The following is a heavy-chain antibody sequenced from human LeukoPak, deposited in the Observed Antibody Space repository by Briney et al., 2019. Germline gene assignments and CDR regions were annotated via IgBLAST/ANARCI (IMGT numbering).Heavy chain of an antibody. CDR3: AKELRSDSSAYSYFDY. CDR1: GFTFSSYA. D-gene: IGHD3-22*01. J-gene: IGHJ4*02. V-gene: IGHV3-23*01. CDR2: ISVSGGST. Sequence: AGGSLRLSCAASGFTFSSYAVTWVRQAPGKGLEWVLGISVSGGSTYYADSVKGRFTISRDNSKNTLYLQMNSLRAEDTAVYYCAKELRSDSSAYSYFDYWGQGTLVTVSS.